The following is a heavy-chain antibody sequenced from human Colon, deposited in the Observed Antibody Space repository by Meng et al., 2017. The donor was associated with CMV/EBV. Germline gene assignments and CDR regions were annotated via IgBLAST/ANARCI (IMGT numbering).Heavy chain of an antibody. D-gene: IGHD3-10*01. CDR2: IYYSGST. CDR1: GGSFSGYY. J-gene: IGHJ4*02. CDR3: ARDQRMVRGLDY. Sequence: SETLSLTCAVYGGSFSGYYWSWIRQPPGKGLEWIGYIYYSGSTNYNPSLKSRVTISVDTSKNQFSLKLSSVTAADTAVYYCARDQRMVRGLDYWGQGTLVTVSS. V-gene: IGHV4-59*01.